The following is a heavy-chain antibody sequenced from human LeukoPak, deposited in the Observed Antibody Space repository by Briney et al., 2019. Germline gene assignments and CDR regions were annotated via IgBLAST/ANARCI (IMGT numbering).Heavy chain of an antibody. Sequence: GGSLRLSCAASGFTFSNYAMNWVRQAPGKGLEWVSTISASGGSTSYADSEKGRFIMSRDNSKNTLYLQMNSLRAEDTAAYYCAKSDDYGGNSGPDYWGQGTLVTVSS. J-gene: IGHJ4*02. CDR2: ISASGGST. V-gene: IGHV3-23*01. CDR3: AKSDDYGGNSGPDY. D-gene: IGHD4-23*01. CDR1: GFTFSNYA.